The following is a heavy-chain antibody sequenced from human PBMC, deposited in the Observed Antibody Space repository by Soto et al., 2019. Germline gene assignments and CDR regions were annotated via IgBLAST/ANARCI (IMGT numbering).Heavy chain of an antibody. CDR1: GFTFSSYA. CDR3: ARGPYDFWSCYRYYFDY. D-gene: IGHD3-3*01. J-gene: IGHJ4*02. V-gene: IGHV3-30-3*01. CDR2: ISYDGSNK. Sequence: QVQLVESGGGVVQPGRSLRLSCAASGFTFSSYAMHWVRQAPGKGLEWVAVISYDGSNKYYAESVKGRFTISRDNSKNTLYLQTNSLRAEDTAVYYCARGPYDFWSCYRYYFDYWGQGTLVTVSS.